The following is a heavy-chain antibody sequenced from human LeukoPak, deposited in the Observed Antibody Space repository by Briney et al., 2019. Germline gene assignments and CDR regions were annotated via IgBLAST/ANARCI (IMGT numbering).Heavy chain of an antibody. CDR3: AKGRQEWWTFDALDV. V-gene: IGHV3-30*18. CDR2: ISFDGSKT. J-gene: IGHJ3*01. CDR1: EFTFSSYW. Sequence: QSGGSLRLSCAASEFTFSSYWMHWVRQAPGEGLEWVALISFDGSKTHYADSVRGRFTISRDNSKNTLYLQMNSLVPDDTAVYSCAKGRQEWWTFDALDVWGQGTMVTVSS. D-gene: IGHD2-8*01.